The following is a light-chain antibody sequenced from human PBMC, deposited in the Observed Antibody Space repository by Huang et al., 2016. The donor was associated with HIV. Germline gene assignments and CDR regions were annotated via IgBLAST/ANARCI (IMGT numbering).Light chain of an antibody. J-gene: IGKJ1*01. CDR2: DAS. CDR1: QSVSSY. V-gene: IGKV3-11*01. Sequence: EIVLTQSPATLSLSPGERATLSCRASQSVSSYLAWYQQKPGQAPRLFIYDASNRATVIPARFSGSGSGTDFTLTISSLEREDFAVYYCQQRVNWPWTFGQGTKVEIK. CDR3: QQRVNWPWT.